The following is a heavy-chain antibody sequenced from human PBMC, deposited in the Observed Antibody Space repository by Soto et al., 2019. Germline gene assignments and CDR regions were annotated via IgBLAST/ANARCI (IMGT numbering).Heavy chain of an antibody. CDR1: GGTFSSYT. Sequence: SVKVSCKASGGTFSSYTISWVRQAPGQGLEWMGRIIPILGIANYAQKFQGRVTITADKSTSTAYMELSSLRSEDTAVYYCAIVCSGGSCYSNYFDYWGQGTLVTVSS. V-gene: IGHV1-69*02. CDR3: AIVCSGGSCYSNYFDY. CDR2: IIPILGIA. D-gene: IGHD2-15*01. J-gene: IGHJ4*02.